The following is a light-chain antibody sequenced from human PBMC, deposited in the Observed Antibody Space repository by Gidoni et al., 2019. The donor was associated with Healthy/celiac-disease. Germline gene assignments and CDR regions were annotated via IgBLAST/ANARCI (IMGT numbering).Light chain of an antibody. CDR2: AAS. V-gene: IGKV1-39*01. CDR1: QSISSY. Sequence: DIQMTQSPSSLSVSVGDRVTITCRASQSISSYLNWYQQKPGKAPKLLIYAASSLQSGVPSRFSGSGSGTDFTLTISSLQPEDFATYYCQQSYSIPPFTFGPGTKVDIK. J-gene: IGKJ3*01. CDR3: QQSYSIPPFT.